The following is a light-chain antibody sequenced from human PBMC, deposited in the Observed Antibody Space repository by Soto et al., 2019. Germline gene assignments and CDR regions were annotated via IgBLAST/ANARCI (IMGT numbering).Light chain of an antibody. CDR1: NIGSQS. CDR2: EVS. V-gene: IGLV3-21*02. J-gene: IGLJ1*01. CDR3: SSYTITNILSYV. Sequence: SYELAQPPSVSVAPGQTARITCGGNNIGSQSVHWYQQKPGQAPVLVVYEVSNRPSGVSHRFSGSKSGNTASLTISGLQAEDEADYYCSSYTITNILSYVFGTGTKVTVL.